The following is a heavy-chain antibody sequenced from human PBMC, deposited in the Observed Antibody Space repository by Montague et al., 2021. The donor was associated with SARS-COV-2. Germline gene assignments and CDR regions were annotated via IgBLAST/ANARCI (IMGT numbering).Heavy chain of an antibody. D-gene: IGHD3-3*01. CDR2: INWNSDII. CDR1: GFTFDNFG. J-gene: IGHJ4*02. Sequence: SLRLSCATSGFTFDNFGMVWVRQSPGKGLEWVAGINWNSDIIAYADSVKGRFTISRDNAKNSVYLQMNSLRAEDTALYYCAKDVWSGSYAWGYFDFWGQGTLVTVSS. CDR3: AKDVWSGSYAWGYFDF. V-gene: IGHV3-9*01.